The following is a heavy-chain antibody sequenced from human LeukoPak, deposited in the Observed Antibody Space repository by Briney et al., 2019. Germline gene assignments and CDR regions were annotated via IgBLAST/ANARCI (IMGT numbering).Heavy chain of an antibody. CDR3: ARTRDGYYYDSSGYYY. J-gene: IGHJ4*02. CDR1: GGSISSSSYY. V-gene: IGHV4-39*07. CDR2: IYYSGST. D-gene: IGHD3-22*01. Sequence: SETLSLTCTVSGGSISSSSYYWGWIRQPPGKGLEWIGSIYYSGSTYYNPSLKSRVTISVDTSKNQISLKLSSVTAADTAVYYCARTRDGYYYDSSGYYYWGQGTLVTVSS.